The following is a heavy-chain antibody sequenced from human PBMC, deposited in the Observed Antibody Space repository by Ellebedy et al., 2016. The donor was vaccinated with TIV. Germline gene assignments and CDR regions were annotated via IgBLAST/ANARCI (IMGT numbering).Heavy chain of an antibody. D-gene: IGHD1-14*01. Sequence: GSLRLSXAVSGDSISSSSDYWVWIRQPPGKGLEWIGTISNRDRTDYNPSLKSRVFILVDASKNQFFLKLTSVTAADTAVYYCATFNQYYTYLGVWGKGTTVTVSS. CDR2: ISNRDRT. J-gene: IGHJ6*03. CDR3: ATFNQYYTYLGV. V-gene: IGHV4-39*01. CDR1: GDSISSSSDY.